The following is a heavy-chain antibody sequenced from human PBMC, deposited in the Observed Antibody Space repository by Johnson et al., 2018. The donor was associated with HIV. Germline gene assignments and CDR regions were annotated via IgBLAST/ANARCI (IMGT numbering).Heavy chain of an antibody. D-gene: IGHD3-16*01. CDR2: VWYDGSNK. CDR1: GFTFSSYV. V-gene: IGHV3-33*06. CDR3: AKDRTNWGYDAFDI. Sequence: QVQLVESGGGVVQPGRSLRLSCAASGFTFSSYVMHWVRQAPGKGLEWVAGVWYDGSNKYYADSVKGRFTIFRDNSENTLFLQMNRLRAEDTAVYYCAKDRTNWGYDAFDIWGQGTMVTVSS. J-gene: IGHJ3*02.